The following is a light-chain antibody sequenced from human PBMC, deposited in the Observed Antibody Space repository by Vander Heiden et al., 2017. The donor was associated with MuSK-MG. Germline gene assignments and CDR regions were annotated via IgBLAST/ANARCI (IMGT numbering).Light chain of an antibody. V-gene: IGKV1-39*01. CDR2: AAS. J-gene: IGKJ4*01. CDR3: QQRDSTPLT. Sequence: DIQMTQSPSSLSASVGDRVTITCRASQSISSYLNWYQQKPGEAHKLLIYAASSLQSGVPSRFSGSGSGTDFTLTISRRQPEDFATYYCQQRDSTPLTFGGGTKVEIK. CDR1: QSISSY.